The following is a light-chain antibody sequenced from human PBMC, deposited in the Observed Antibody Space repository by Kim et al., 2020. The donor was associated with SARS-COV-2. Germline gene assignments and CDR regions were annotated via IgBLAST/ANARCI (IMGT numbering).Light chain of an antibody. Sequence: EIVLTQSPATLSLSPGERATLSCRASQSVSSTFAWYQQKPGQAPRLLIYDASNRATGIPARFSGSGSGSDFTLTISSLEPEDFAFYYCQQRSNWPITFGQGTRLEIK. J-gene: IGKJ5*01. CDR3: QQRSNWPIT. CDR1: QSVSST. V-gene: IGKV3-11*01. CDR2: DAS.